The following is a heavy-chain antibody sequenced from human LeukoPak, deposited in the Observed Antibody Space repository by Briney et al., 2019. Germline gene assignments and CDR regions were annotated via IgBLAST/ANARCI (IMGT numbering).Heavy chain of an antibody. D-gene: IGHD3-10*01. Sequence: SETLSLTCTVFGGSISSYYWSWIRQPPGKGLEWIGYIYYSGSTNYKPSLKSRVTISVDTSKNQFSLKLSSVTAADTAVYYCARGGYYGSGNDFRFDPWGQGTLVTVSS. CDR3: ARGGYYGSGNDFRFDP. J-gene: IGHJ5*02. CDR2: IYYSGST. V-gene: IGHV4-59*01. CDR1: GGSISSYY.